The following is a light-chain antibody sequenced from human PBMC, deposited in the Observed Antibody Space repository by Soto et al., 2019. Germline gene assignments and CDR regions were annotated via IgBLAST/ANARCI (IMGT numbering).Light chain of an antibody. CDR2: DAS. J-gene: IGKJ3*01. CDR3: QQLSNWRVT. V-gene: IGKV3-11*01. Sequence: EIVLTQSPATLSLSPGERATLSCRASQSVSSYLAWYQQKPGQAPRLLIYDASNRATGIPARFSGSGSGTDYTLTIRRLECGYLAVYGCQQLSNWRVTFGPGTKVEIK. CDR1: QSVSSY.